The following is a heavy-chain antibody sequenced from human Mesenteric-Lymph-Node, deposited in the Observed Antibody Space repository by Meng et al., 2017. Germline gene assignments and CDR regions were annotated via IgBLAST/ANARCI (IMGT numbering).Heavy chain of an antibody. CDR1: GGTFSSYA. J-gene: IGHJ4*02. D-gene: IGHD3-22*01. CDR3: ATDYDSSGYRGY. Sequence: ASVKVSCKASGGTFSSYAISWVRQAPGQGLEWMGWISAYNGNTNYAQKLQGRVTMTTDTSTSTAYMELSSLRSEDTAVYYCATDYDSSGYRGYWGQGTLVTVSS. V-gene: IGHV1-18*01. CDR2: ISAYNGNT.